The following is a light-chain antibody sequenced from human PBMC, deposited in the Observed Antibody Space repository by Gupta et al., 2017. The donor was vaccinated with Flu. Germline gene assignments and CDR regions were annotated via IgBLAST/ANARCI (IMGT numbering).Light chain of an antibody. J-gene: IGLJ2*01. CDR3: AAWDDSLNGRV. V-gene: IGLV1-44*01. CDR1: SSNIGSNT. CDR2: SIN. Sequence: QSVVTQPPSVSGTHGPRVTISCSGRSSNIGSNTGNWYQQLPGTTPKLLIYSINHRPSGVPERFSCSKSGTSASLTSSGLQSEDEADYYCAAWDDSLNGRVFGGGTKLTVL.